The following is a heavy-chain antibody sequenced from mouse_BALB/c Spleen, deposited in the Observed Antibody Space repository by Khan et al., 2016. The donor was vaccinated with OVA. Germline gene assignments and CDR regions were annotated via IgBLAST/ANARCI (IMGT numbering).Heavy chain of an antibody. J-gene: IGHJ3*01. CDR3: TRSGYGSFAY. D-gene: IGHD2-2*01. CDR1: GYIFTSYY. V-gene: IGHV1S81*02. CDR2: INPNNGGT. Sequence: QIQLVQSGAELVKPGASVKLSCKASGYIFTSYYMYWVKQRPGQGLEWIGEINPNNGGTNFNEKFKSKATLTVDKSSSTAYMQLSSLTSEDSAVDFCTRSGYGSFAYWGQGTLVTVSA.